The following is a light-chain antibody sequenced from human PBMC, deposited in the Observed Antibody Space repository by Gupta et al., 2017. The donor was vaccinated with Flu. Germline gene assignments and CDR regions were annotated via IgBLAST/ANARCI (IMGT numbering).Light chain of an antibody. CDR1: SSDVGAYNY. CDR3: CSFAGGHTWV. CDR2: DVT. Sequence: QSALTQPRPVSGSPGQSVTFSCTGTSSDVGAYNYVSWYQQHPGKAPKLMIYDVTKRPSGVPDRFSGSKSGNTASLTISGLQAEDEADYYCCSFAGGHTWVFGGGTALTVL. J-gene: IGLJ3*02. V-gene: IGLV2-11*01.